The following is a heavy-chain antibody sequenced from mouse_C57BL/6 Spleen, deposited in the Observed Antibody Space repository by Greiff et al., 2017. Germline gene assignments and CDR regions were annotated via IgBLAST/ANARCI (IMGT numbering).Heavy chain of an antibody. CDR2: FYPGSGSI. V-gene: IGHV1-62-2*01. CDR3: SRHEGYYGSSWFAY. J-gene: IGHJ3*01. D-gene: IGHD1-1*01. Sequence: VQLQQSGAELVKPGASVKLSCTASGYTFTEYTINWVKQRSGQGLEWIGWFYPGSGSIKYNEKFKDKATLTAENSSSTVYIELSRLTSEDSAVYVCSRHEGYYGSSWFAYWGQGTLVTVSA. CDR1: GYTFTEYT.